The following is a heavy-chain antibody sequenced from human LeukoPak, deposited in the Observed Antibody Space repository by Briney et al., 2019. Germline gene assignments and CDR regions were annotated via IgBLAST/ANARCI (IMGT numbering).Heavy chain of an antibody. V-gene: IGHV1-18*01. CDR1: GYTFTSYG. CDR2: SSAYNGNT. CDR3: ARDGGIAAALYYYYYYGMDV. Sequence: EASVKVSCKASGYTFTSYGISWVRQAPGQGLDWMGWSSAYNGNTNYAQKLQGRVTMTTDPSTSTAYMELRSLRSDDTAVYYCARDGGIAAALYYYYYYGMDVWGQGTTVTVSS. J-gene: IGHJ6*02. D-gene: IGHD6-13*01.